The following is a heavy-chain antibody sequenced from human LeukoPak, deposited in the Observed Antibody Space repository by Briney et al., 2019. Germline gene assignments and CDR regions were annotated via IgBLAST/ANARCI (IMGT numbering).Heavy chain of an antibody. J-gene: IGHJ3*02. CDR3: ARTLGSSLTDAFDI. CDR1: GFTFSSYE. Sequence: GGSLRLSCAASGFTFSSYEMNWVRQAPGRGLEWVSYISSSGATIYYADSVKGRFTMSRDNAKNSLYLQMNSLRAEDTAVYYCARTLGSSLTDAFDIWGQGTMVTVSS. D-gene: IGHD6-6*01. V-gene: IGHV3-48*03. CDR2: ISSSGATI.